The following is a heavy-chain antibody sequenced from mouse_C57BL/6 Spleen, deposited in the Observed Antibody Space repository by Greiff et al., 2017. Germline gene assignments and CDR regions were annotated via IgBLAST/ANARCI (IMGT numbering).Heavy chain of an antibody. J-gene: IGHJ3*01. CDR1: GYTFTSYT. CDR2: INPSSGYT. Sequence: QVHVKQSGAELARPGASVKMSCKASGYTFTSYTMHWVKQRPGQGLEWIGYINPSSGYTKYNQKFKDKATLTADKSSSTAYMQLSSLTSEDSAVYYCARSDYYGSPAWFAYWGQGTLVTVSA. D-gene: IGHD1-1*01. CDR3: ARSDYYGSPAWFAY. V-gene: IGHV1-4*01.